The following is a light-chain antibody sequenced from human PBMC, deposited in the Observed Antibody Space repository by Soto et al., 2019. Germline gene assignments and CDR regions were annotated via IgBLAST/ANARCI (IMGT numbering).Light chain of an antibody. J-gene: IGKJ1*01. CDR2: AAS. CDR1: QSVSSNY. CDR3: QQYGTSRT. V-gene: IGKV3-20*01. Sequence: ELVLTQSPGTLSLSPGERATLSCRASQSVSSNYLAWYQQKPGQAPRLLIYAASSRATGIPERFSGSGSGTDFTLAISRLEPEDFAVYYCQQYGTSRTFGQGTKVEIK.